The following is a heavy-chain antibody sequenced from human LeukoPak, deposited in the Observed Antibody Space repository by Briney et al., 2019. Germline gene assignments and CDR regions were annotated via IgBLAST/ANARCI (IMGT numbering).Heavy chain of an antibody. J-gene: IGHJ4*02. D-gene: IGHD3-22*01. Sequence: GGSLRLSCTASGFTFGDYAMSWVRQAPGKGLEWVGFIRIKAYGGTTEYAASVKGRFTISRDDSKSIAYLQMNSLKTEDTAVYYCTRSKAYYYDSSGYSGYWGQGTLVTVSS. CDR3: TRSKAYYYDSSGYSGY. CDR2: IRIKAYGGTT. CDR1: GFTFGDYA. V-gene: IGHV3-49*04.